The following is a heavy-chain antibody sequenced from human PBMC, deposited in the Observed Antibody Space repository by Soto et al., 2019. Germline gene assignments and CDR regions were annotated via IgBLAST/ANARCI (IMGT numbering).Heavy chain of an antibody. V-gene: IGHV3-11*01. CDR3: AREVSVADDPYFQH. Sequence: PGGSLRLSCAASGFTFSDYYMSWIRQAPGKGLEWVSYISSSGSTIYYADSVKGRFTISRDNAKNSLYLQMNSLRAEDTAVYYCAREVSVADDPYFQHWGQGTLVTVSS. D-gene: IGHD6-19*01. CDR2: ISSSGSTI. J-gene: IGHJ1*01. CDR1: GFTFSDYY.